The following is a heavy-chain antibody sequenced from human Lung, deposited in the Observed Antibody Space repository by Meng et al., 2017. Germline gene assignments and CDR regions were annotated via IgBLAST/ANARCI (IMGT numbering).Heavy chain of an antibody. V-gene: IGHV1-46*01. CDR1: GYTFTSYY. CDR3: ARVQISSSWNGAFDY. CDR2: INPSGGST. D-gene: IGHD6-13*01. J-gene: IGHJ4*02. Sequence: ASVKVSCNASGYTFTSYYMHWVRQAPGQGLEWMEIINPSGGSTSYAQKFQGRVTMTRDTSTSTVYMELSSLRSEDTAVYYCARVQISSSWNGAFDYWGQGTLVTVSS.